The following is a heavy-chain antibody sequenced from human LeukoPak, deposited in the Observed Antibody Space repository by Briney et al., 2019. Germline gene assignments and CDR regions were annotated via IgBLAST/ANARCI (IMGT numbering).Heavy chain of an antibody. V-gene: IGHV3-21*01. CDR1: GFTFSSYA. Sequence: GGSLRLSCAASGFTFSSYAMSWVRQAPGKGLEWVSSISSSSSYIYYADSVKGRFTISRDNAKNSLYLQMNSLRAEDTAVYYCARDSPGIAVAGTDYWGQGTLVTVSS. CDR2: ISSSSSYI. CDR3: ARDSPGIAVAGTDY. J-gene: IGHJ4*02. D-gene: IGHD6-19*01.